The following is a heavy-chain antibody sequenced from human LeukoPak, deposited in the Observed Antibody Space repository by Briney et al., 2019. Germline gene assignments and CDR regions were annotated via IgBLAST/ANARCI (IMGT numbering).Heavy chain of an antibody. CDR1: GFDFSTYT. CDR2: ISSSSTI. Sequence: GGSLRLSCAASGFDFSTYTMNWVRQAPGKGLEWVSSISSSSTIYYADSVKGRFTISRDNAKNSLYLQMNSLRAEDTAVYYCASTGDYGGVYFDYWGQGTLVTVSS. V-gene: IGHV3-69-1*01. CDR3: ASTGDYGGVYFDY. D-gene: IGHD4-17*01. J-gene: IGHJ4*02.